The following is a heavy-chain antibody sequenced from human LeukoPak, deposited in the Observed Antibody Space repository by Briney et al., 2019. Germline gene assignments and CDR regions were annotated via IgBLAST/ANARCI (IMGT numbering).Heavy chain of an antibody. CDR3: ARVKEPLWFGEVNAFDI. V-gene: IGHV1-69*04. CDR2: IIPILGIA. Sequence: ASVKVSCKASGGTFSSYAISWVRQAPGQGLEWMGRIIPILGIANYAQKFQGRVTITADKSTSTAYMELSSLRSEDTAVYYCARVKEPLWFGEVNAFDIWGQGTMVTVSS. D-gene: IGHD3-10*01. CDR1: GGTFSSYA. J-gene: IGHJ3*02.